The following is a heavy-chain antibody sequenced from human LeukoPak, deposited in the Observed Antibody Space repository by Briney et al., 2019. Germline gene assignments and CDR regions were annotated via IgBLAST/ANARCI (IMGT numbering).Heavy chain of an antibody. D-gene: IGHD3-3*01. CDR1: GFTFSDYY. CDR3: ARDMAIFGVVINREL. Sequence: PGGSLRLSCAASGFTFSDYYMSWIRQAPGKGLEWVSYISSSGSTIYYADSVKGRFTISRDNAKNSLYLQMNSLRAEDTAVYYCARDMAIFGVVINRELWGQGTLVTVSS. CDR2: ISSSGSTI. V-gene: IGHV3-11*01. J-gene: IGHJ4*02.